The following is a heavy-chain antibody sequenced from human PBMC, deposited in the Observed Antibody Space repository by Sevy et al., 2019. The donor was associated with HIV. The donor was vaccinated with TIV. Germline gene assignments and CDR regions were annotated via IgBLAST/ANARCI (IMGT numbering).Heavy chain of an antibody. Sequence: GGSLRLSCAASGFTFSSYAMHWVRQAPGKGLEWVAVISYDGSNKYYADSVKGRFTISRDNSKNTLYLQMNSLGAEDTAVYYCARVGRGQDYYYYGMDVWGQGTTVTVSS. V-gene: IGHV3-30*04. CDR2: ISYDGSNK. CDR3: ARVGRGQDYYYYGMDV. J-gene: IGHJ6*02. CDR1: GFTFSSYA. D-gene: IGHD5-12*01.